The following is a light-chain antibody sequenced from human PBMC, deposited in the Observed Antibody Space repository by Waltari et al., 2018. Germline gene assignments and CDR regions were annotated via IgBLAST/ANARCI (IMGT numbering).Light chain of an antibody. CDR1: QDIYIN. J-gene: IGKJ4*01. Sequence: DIQMTQSPSALSASVGDRVTISCRATQDIYINLAWYQQKPGKAPTLLIYAASSLQIGIPSRFSGSGSWTDFTLTISNLQPEDSAIYSCQHYYTTPLTFGGGTKVEIK. CDR3: QHYYTTPLT. CDR2: AAS. V-gene: IGKV1-NL1*01.